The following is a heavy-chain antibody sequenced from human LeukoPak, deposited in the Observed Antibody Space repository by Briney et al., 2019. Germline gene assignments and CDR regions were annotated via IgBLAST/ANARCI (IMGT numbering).Heavy chain of an antibody. CDR2: ISSSSSYI. J-gene: IGHJ3*02. Sequence: GGSLRLSCAASGFTFSSYSMNWVRQAPGKGLEWVSSISSSSSYIYYADSVKGRFAISRDNAKNSLYLQMNSLRAEDTAVYYCAISGADAFDIWGQGTMVTVSS. CDR1: GFTFSSYS. V-gene: IGHV3-21*01. D-gene: IGHD6-19*01. CDR3: AISGADAFDI.